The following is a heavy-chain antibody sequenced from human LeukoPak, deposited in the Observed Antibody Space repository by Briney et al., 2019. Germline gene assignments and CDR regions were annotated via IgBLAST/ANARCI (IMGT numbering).Heavy chain of an antibody. Sequence: PSETLSLTCTVSGGSISSYYWSWIRQPAGKGLEWIGRIYTSGSTNYNPSLKSRVTMSVDTSKNQFSLKPSSVTAGDTAVYYCARMGYRSSTSCEQDYYGMDVWGQGTTVTVSS. CDR1: GGSISSYY. V-gene: IGHV4-4*07. CDR3: ARMGYRSSTSCEQDYYGMDV. J-gene: IGHJ6*02. D-gene: IGHD2-2*01. CDR2: IYTSGST.